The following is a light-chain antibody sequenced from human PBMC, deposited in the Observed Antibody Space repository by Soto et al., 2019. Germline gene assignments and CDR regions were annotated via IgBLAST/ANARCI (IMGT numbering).Light chain of an antibody. J-gene: IGKJ2*02. CDR1: QSVSSSYY. Sequence: EIVLTQSPGTLSLSTGERATLSCRASQSVSSSYYLAWYQQKHGQAPRLLIYGASSSATGIPDRYSGSGSATDFTLTISRLEPEDLAVYYCRQYGSSPSCTFGQGTKLEIK. CDR3: RQYGSSPSCT. CDR2: GAS. V-gene: IGKV3-20*01.